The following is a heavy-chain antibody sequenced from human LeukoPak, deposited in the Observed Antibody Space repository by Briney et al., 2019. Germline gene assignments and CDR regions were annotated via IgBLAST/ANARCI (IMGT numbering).Heavy chain of an antibody. Sequence: PGGSLRLSCAASGFTFDDYGMSWVRQAPGKGLEWVSGIIWKGGSTGYADSVEGRFTMSRDKAKNSLYLQMNSLRAEDTAVSSCARAQGVYTWNYGVWGQGTLVTVSS. CDR2: IIWKGGST. CDR3: ARAQGVYTWNYGV. CDR1: GFTFDDYG. J-gene: IGHJ4*02. D-gene: IGHD1-7*01. V-gene: IGHV3-20*04.